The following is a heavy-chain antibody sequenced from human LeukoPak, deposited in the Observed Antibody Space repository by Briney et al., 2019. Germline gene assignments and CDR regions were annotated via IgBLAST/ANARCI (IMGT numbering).Heavy chain of an antibody. D-gene: IGHD2-2*01. CDR2: IYYSGST. CDR1: GGSISSSSYY. V-gene: IGHV4-39*01. J-gene: IGHJ5*02. Sequence: KPSESLSLTCTVSGGSISSSSYYWGWIRQPPGKGLEWIGSIYYSGSTYYNPSLKSRVTISVDTSKNQFSLKLSSVTAADTAVYYSARRILGYCSSTSCRDYNWFDPWGQGTLVTVSS. CDR3: ARRILGYCSSTSCRDYNWFDP.